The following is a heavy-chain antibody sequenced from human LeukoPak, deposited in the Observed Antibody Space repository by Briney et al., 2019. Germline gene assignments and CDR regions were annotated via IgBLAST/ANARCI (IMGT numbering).Heavy chain of an antibody. CDR2: VSSSGSTI. J-gene: IGHJ6*03. V-gene: IGHV3-11*01. CDR1: GFTFSDYY. D-gene: IGHD3-3*01. CDR3: ARDLLEWSENYYYYYMDV. Sequence: GGSLRLSCAASGFTFSDYYMSWIRQAPGKGREWVSYVSSSGSTIYYADSVKGRFTISRDNAKNSLYLQMNSLRAEDAAVYYCARDLLEWSENYYYYYMDVWGKGTTVTVSS.